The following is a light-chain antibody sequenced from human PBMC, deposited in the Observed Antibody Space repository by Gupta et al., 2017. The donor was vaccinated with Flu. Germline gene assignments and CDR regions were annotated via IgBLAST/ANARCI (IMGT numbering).Light chain of an antibody. Sequence: STGTNSDVVVYNYVSWYQQYPANHPQLILYDVSNRPSGVSPRFSASKSANTESLTTSGLPDEDEADYYCNSSTIFKTEVFGTGTKLT. CDR2: DVS. CDR3: NSSTIFKTEV. CDR1: NSDVVVYNY. J-gene: IGLJ1*01. V-gene: IGLV2-14*04.